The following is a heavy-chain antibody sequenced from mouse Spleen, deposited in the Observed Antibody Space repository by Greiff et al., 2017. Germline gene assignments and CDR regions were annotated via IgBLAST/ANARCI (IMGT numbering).Heavy chain of an antibody. D-gene: IGHD2-14*01. CDR3: ARDHRYDRGYAMDY. J-gene: IGHJ4*01. Sequence: EVKLQESGPGLVKPSQSLSLTCSVTGYSITSGYYWNWIRQFPGNKLEWMGYISYDGSNNYNPSLKNRISITRDTSKNQFFLKLNSVTTEDTATYYCARDHRYDRGYAMDYWGQGTSVTVSS. CDR2: ISYDGSN. V-gene: IGHV3-6*01. CDR1: GYSITSGYY.